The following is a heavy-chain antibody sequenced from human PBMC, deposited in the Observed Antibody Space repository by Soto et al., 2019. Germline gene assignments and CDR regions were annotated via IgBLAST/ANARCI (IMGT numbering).Heavy chain of an antibody. D-gene: IGHD6-13*01. Sequence: GGSLRLSCAASGFTFSSYAMHWVRQAPGKGLEWVAVISYDGNNKYYADSVKGRFTISRDNSKNTLYLQMNSLRAEDTAVYYCARDKGSSWYKGFDYWGQGTLVTVSS. CDR3: ARDKGSSWYKGFDY. J-gene: IGHJ4*02. V-gene: IGHV3-30-3*01. CDR1: GFTFSSYA. CDR2: ISYDGNNK.